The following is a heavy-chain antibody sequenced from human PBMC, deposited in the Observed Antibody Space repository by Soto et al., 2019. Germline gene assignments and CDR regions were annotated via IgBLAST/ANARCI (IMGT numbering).Heavy chain of an antibody. Sequence: ASVKFSSKASGYTFTSYGITWVRQAPGQGLEWMGWISAYNGNTNYAQKLQGRVTMTTDSSKSTDYMERRSLRYDDTAVYYCARAALHYDILTGPFDPWGQGTLVTVSS. CDR2: ISAYNGNT. J-gene: IGHJ5*02. V-gene: IGHV1-18*01. CDR1: GYTFTSYG. CDR3: ARAALHYDILTGPFDP. D-gene: IGHD3-9*01.